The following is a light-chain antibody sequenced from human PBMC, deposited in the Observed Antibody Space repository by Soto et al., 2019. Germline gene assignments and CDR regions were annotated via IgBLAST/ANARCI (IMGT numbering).Light chain of an antibody. J-gene: IGLJ1*01. V-gene: IGLV1-40*01. Sequence: VLTHPPSVSGAPGQRVTISCSGSSSDIGAGFDVHWYQHLPGTAPKLLIYGNTNRPSGVPGRFSGSKSGTSASLVISGLQAEDEADYYCQSYENSRTGFYVFGTGTKVTVL. CDR1: SSDIGAGFD. CDR2: GNT. CDR3: QSYENSRTGFYV.